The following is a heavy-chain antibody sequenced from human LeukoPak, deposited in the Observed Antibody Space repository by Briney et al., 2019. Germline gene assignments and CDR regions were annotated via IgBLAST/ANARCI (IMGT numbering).Heavy chain of an antibody. Sequence: GGSLRLSCAASEFTFSPYCMHWVRQAPGKGLVWVSRIDSDGTNTDYADSVKGRFTISRDNAKNTLYMQMNSLRVDDTDVYYCVREASGVSSSAFDVWGQGTMVTVSS. D-gene: IGHD1-26*01. CDR3: VREASGVSSSAFDV. V-gene: IGHV3-74*01. J-gene: IGHJ3*01. CDR2: IDSDGTNT. CDR1: EFTFSPYC.